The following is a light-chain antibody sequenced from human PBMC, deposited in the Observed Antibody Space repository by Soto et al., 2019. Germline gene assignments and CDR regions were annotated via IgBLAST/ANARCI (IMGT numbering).Light chain of an antibody. CDR1: QSVSSSY. CDR3: QQYNTWPRT. Sequence: EIVMTQSPATLSVSPGERATLSCRASQSVSSSYLAWYQQKPGQAPRLLIYGASIRATAVPARFTASGSGTEFTLTISSLQSEDFAVYYCQQYNTWPRTFGQGTKVDIK. CDR2: GAS. V-gene: IGKV3-15*01. J-gene: IGKJ1*01.